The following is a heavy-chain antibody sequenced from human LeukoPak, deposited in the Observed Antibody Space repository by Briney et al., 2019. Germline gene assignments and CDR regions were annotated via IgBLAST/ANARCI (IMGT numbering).Heavy chain of an antibody. CDR3: ARGYYDSSGPSGSAFDI. Sequence: PGGSLRLSCAASGFTFSSHSMNWVRQAPGKGLEWVSSISSSSSYIYYADSVKGRFTISRDNAKNSLYLQMNSLRAEDTAVYYCARGYYDSSGPSGSAFDIWGQGTMVTVSS. CDR2: ISSSSSYI. J-gene: IGHJ3*02. D-gene: IGHD3-22*01. CDR1: GFTFSSHS. V-gene: IGHV3-21*01.